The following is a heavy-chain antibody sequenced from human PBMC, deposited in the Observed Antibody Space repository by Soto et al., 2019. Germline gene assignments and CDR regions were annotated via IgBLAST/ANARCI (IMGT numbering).Heavy chain of an antibody. D-gene: IGHD5-18*01. J-gene: IGHJ4*02. CDR1: GFTFSTYW. CDR2: VKQDGSEK. Sequence: EVQLVESGGGLVQPGGSLRLSCAASGFTFSTYWMTWVRQAPGKGLEWVANVKQDGSEKYNVDSVKGRFTISRDNAKNALYLQMNSLRAEDTAVYYGARGGGHTYGRLPGVYWGQGILVTVSS. V-gene: IGHV3-7*05. CDR3: ARGGGHTYGRLPGVY.